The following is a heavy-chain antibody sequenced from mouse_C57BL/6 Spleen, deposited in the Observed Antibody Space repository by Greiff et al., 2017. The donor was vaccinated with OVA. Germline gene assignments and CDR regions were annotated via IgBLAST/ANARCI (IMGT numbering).Heavy chain of an antibody. CDR1: GYTFTDYY. CDR2: INPNNGGT. V-gene: IGHV1-26*01. D-gene: IGHD4-1*01. J-gene: IGHJ4*01. CDR3: ASLGPSMDY. Sequence: EVQLQQSGPELVKPGASVKISCKASGYTFTDYYMNWVKQSHGKSLEWIGDINPNNGGTSYNQKFKGKATLTVDKSSSTAYMELRSLTSEDSAVYYCASLGPSMDYWGQGTSVTVSS.